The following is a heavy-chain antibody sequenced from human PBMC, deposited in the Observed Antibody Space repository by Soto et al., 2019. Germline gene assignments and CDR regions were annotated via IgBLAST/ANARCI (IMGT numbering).Heavy chain of an antibody. J-gene: IGHJ4*02. Sequence: ASVKVSCKASGYTFTDYYLYWVRQAPGQGLEWMGWINPNSGATNYAQKLQGRVTMTTDTSTSTAYMELRSLRSDDTAVYYCAREPNYFDYWGQGTLVTVSS. V-gene: IGHV1-2*02. CDR2: INPNSGAT. CDR1: GYTFTDYY. CDR3: AREPNYFDY.